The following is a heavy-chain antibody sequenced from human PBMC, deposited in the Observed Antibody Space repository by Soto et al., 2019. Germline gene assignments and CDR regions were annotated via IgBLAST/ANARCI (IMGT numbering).Heavy chain of an antibody. Sequence: EVQLVESGGGLVQPGGSLRLSCAASGFTFSSYSMNWVRQAPGKGLEWVSYISSSSSTIYYADSVKGRFTISRDNAKTSLYLQMNSLGAEDTAVYYCAYSIAARLFDYWGQGTLVTVSS. D-gene: IGHD6-6*01. V-gene: IGHV3-48*01. CDR2: ISSSSSTI. CDR1: GFTFSSYS. CDR3: AYSIAARLFDY. J-gene: IGHJ4*02.